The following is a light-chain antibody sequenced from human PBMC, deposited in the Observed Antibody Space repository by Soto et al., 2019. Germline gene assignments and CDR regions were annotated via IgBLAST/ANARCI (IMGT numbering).Light chain of an antibody. J-gene: IGKJ1*01. Sequence: EIVLTQSPGTLSLSPGERATLSCRASQTVNNNYLAWYQQKPGQAPRLFIYGASTRATGIPDRFSGSGSGTDFTLTISRLEPEDFAVSYCQQYGSSRTFGQGTKVDIK. CDR2: GAS. CDR1: QTVNNNY. V-gene: IGKV3-20*01. CDR3: QQYGSSRT.